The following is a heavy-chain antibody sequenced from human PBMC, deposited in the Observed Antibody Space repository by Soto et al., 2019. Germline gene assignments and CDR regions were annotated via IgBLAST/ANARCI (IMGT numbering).Heavy chain of an antibody. CDR3: ARGGKQQLVRSQYFDL. J-gene: IGHJ2*01. D-gene: IGHD6-13*01. V-gene: IGHV4-34*01. CDR1: GGSFSGHY. Sequence: SETLSLTCAVHGGSFSGHYWSWIRQPPGKGLEWIGEINHSGSTNYNPSLKSRVTISVDTSKNQFSLKLSSVTAADTAVYYCARGGKQQLVRSQYFDLWGRGTLVTVSS. CDR2: INHSGST.